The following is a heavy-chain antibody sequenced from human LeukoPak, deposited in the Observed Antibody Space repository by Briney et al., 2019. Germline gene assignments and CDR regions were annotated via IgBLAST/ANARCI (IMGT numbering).Heavy chain of an antibody. D-gene: IGHD2-2*01. Sequence: SETLSLTCTVSGGSISSYYWSWIRQPAGKGLEWIGRIYNSGSTNYNPSLKSRVTISVDTSKNQFSLKLSSVTAADTAVYYFARANYCSSPRCYSWSEYYYMDVWGKGTTVTVSS. V-gene: IGHV4-4*07. J-gene: IGHJ6*03. CDR2: IYNSGST. CDR3: ARANYCSSPRCYSWSEYYYMDV. CDR1: GGSISSYY.